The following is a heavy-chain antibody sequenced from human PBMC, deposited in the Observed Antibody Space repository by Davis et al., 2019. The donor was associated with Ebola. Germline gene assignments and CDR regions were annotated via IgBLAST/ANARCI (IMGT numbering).Heavy chain of an antibody. D-gene: IGHD3-10*01. CDR2: IKQDGSEK. J-gene: IGHJ4*02. CDR1: RFTFSSYW. Sequence: GESLKISCAASRFTFSSYWMSWVRQAPGKGLEWVANIKQDGSEKYSVDSVKGRFTISRDNAKNSLYLQMNSLRAEDTAVYYCASLTLYGSGSYPFDYWGQGTLVTVSS. CDR3: ASLTLYGSGSYPFDY. V-gene: IGHV3-7*03.